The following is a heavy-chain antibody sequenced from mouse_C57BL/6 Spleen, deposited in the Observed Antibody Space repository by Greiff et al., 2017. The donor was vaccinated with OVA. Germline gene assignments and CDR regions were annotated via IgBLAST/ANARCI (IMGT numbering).Heavy chain of an antibody. J-gene: IGHJ2*01. CDR2: IYPGDGDT. V-gene: IGHV1-82*01. CDR3: AHSNYDYFDY. Sequence: QVQLQQSGPELVKPGASVKISCKASGYAFSSSWMNWVKQRPGKGLEWIGRIYPGDGDTNYNGKFKGKATLTADKSSSTAYMQLSSLTSEDSAVYFCAHSNYDYFDYWGQGTTLTVSS. D-gene: IGHD2-5*01. CDR1: GYAFSSSW.